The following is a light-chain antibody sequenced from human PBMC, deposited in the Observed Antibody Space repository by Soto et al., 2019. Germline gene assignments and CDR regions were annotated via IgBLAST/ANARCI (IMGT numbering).Light chain of an antibody. V-gene: IGLV2-14*01. CDR3: NSYTSSGTVV. CDR2: DV. J-gene: IGLJ3*02. CDR1: SSDVGGSIY. Sequence: QSVPTQPASVSGWPGQSITIYCTGTSSDVGGSIYVSWYQLSPGKAPKLLIYDVDRPSGVSNRFSGSKSGNTASLTISGLQAEDEADYYCNSYTSSGTVVFGGGTKLTVL.